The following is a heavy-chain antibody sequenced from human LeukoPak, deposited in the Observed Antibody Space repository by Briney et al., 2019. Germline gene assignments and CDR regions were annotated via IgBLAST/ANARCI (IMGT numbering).Heavy chain of an antibody. J-gene: IGHJ4*02. V-gene: IGHV4-34*01. D-gene: IGHD5-24*01. Sequence: SETLSLTCAVYGGSFSGYYWSWIRQPPGKGLEWIGEINHSGSTNYNPSLKSRVTISVDTSKNQFSLKLSSVTAADTVVYYCARLERWSYYFDYWGQGTLVTVSS. CDR3: ARLERWSYYFDY. CDR1: GGSFSGYY. CDR2: INHSGST.